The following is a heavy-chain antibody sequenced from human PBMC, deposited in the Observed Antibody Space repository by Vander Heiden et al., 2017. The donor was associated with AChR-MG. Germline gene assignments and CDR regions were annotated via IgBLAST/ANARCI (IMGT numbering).Heavy chain of an antibody. Sequence: QVQLVQSGAEVKKPGASVKVSCKASGYTFTGYYMHWVRQAPGQGLEWMGWINPNSGGTNYAQKLQGRVTMTRDTSISTAYMELSRLRSDDTAVYYCAREVGDPSIAAAGFDYWCQGPLVTVSS. CDR2: INPNSGGT. D-gene: IGHD6-13*01. J-gene: IGHJ4*02. CDR3: AREVGDPSIAAAGFDY. CDR1: GYTFTGYY. V-gene: IGHV1-2*02.